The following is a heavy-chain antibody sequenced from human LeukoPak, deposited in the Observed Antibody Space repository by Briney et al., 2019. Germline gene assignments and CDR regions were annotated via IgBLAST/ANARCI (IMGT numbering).Heavy chain of an antibody. V-gene: IGHV4-39*01. CDR3: ARTNVLWFDY. D-gene: IGHD2-8*01. CDR1: GGSISSSSYY. Sequence: SETLSLTCTVSGGSISSSSYYWDWIRQPPGKGLEWIGSIYYSGSTYYNPSLKSRVTISVDTSKNQFSLKLSSVTAADTAVYYCARTNVLWFDYWGQGTLVTVSS. CDR2: IYYSGST. J-gene: IGHJ5*01.